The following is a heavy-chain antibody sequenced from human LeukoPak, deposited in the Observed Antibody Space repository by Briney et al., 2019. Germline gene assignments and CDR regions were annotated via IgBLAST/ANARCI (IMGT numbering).Heavy chain of an antibody. CDR1: GYSITSGYY. J-gene: IGHJ5*02. V-gene: IGHV4-38-2*01. D-gene: IGHD3-22*01. CDR2: IYRSGST. Sequence: SETLSLTCAVSGYSITSGYYWSWIRQPPGRGLEWIGNIYRSGSTYSNLSLRSRLTISLDTSKNEFSLKLSSVTAADTAVYFCARAIDDYDSSGYHYPLNLWGQGTLVTVSS. CDR3: ARAIDDYDSSGYHYPLNL.